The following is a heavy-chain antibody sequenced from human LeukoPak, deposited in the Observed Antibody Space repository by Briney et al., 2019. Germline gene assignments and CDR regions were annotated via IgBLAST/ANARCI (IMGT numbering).Heavy chain of an antibody. CDR1: GGSISSHY. CDR2: ISNSGST. V-gene: IGHV4-59*11. J-gene: IGHJ6*03. CDR3: GRDALVGYFSYYYMDV. Sequence: PSETLSLTCSVSGGSISSHYWTWIRQSPVKGLEWIGDISNSGSTSYNPSLKSRVTISIDTSKNQFSLKLSSVTAADTAVYYCGRDALVGYFSYYYMDVWGKGTTVTVSS. D-gene: IGHD2-15*01.